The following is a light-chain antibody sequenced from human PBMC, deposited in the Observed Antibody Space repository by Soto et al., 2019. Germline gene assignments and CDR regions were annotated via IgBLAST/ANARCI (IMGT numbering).Light chain of an antibody. CDR1: QTISSW. CDR2: KAS. Sequence: MQISGSPSTQSESVGDRVTITCRASQTISSWLAWYQQKPGKAPKLLIYKASTLKSGVPSRFSGSGSGTEFTLTISSLQPDDFATSYCQHYISYSAAFGQGTK. CDR3: QHYISYSAA. J-gene: IGKJ1*01. V-gene: IGKV1-5*03.